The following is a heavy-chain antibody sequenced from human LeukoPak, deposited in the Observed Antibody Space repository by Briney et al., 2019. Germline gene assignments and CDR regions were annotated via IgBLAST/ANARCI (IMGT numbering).Heavy chain of an antibody. CDR2: IYRSGSI. D-gene: IGHD3-16*01. CDR3: AADFYTSYHLGY. J-gene: IGHJ4*02. Sequence: GGSLRLSCAVSGFTVTVNYMSWVRQAPGKGLEWVSIIYRSGSISYADSVKGGFIISRDSSTNTVSLQMTRLRAEDTAVYYCAADFYTSYHLGYWGQGTLVTVSS. CDR1: GFTVTVNY. V-gene: IGHV3-66*01.